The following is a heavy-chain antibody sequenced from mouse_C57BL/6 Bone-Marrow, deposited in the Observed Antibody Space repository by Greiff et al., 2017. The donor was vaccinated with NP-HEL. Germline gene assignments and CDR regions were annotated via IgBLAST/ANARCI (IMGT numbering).Heavy chain of an antibody. J-gene: IGHJ3*01. CDR2: ISSGGSYT. D-gene: IGHD2-3*01. CDR1: GFTFSSYG. Sequence: EVKLVESGGDLVKPGGSLKLSCAASGFTFSSYGMSWVRQTPDKRLEWVATISSGGSYTYYPDSVKGRFTISRDNAKNTLYLQMSSLKSEDTAMYYCARHDGYYYFWFAYWGQGTLVTVSA. V-gene: IGHV5-6*02. CDR3: ARHDGYYYFWFAY.